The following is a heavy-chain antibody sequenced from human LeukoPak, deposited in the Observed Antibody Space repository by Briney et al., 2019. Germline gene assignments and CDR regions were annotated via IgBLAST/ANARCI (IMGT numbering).Heavy chain of an antibody. D-gene: IGHD3-9*01. Sequence: SETLSLTCTVSGGSISSYYWSWIRQPAGKGLEWIGYIYSSGATNYNPSLKSRVTISLDTSKNQFSLKLSSVTAADTAVYYCARVVLRHFDWLFDYWGQGTLVTVS. CDR1: GGSISSYY. V-gene: IGHV4-59*01. J-gene: IGHJ4*02. CDR3: ARVVLRHFDWLFDY. CDR2: IYSSGAT.